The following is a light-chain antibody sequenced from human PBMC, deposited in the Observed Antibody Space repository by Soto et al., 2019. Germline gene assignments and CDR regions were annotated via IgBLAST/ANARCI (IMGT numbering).Light chain of an antibody. CDR3: SSYTSSNFWV. CDR2: EVS. J-gene: IGLJ3*02. Sequence: QSALTQPASVSGSPGQSITISCTGTSNDVGGYNYVSWYQHYPGKAPKLMIYEVSNRPSGISNRFSGSKSGNTASLTISGLQAEDEADYYCSSYTSSNFWVFGEGTKLTVL. CDR1: SNDVGGYNY. V-gene: IGLV2-14*01.